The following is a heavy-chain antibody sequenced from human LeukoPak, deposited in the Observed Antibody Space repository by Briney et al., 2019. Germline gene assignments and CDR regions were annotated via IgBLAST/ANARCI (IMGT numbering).Heavy chain of an antibody. D-gene: IGHD3-22*01. CDR1: GGSIRSSDFY. CDR3: ARSGYYFYFDS. CDR2: IWDSGRT. Sequence: PSETLFLTCTVSGGSIRSSDFYWGWIRRPPGKGLEWIGSIWDSGRTSYNASLKSRVTVVVDTSENQFSLTLSSVTAADTAVYFCARSGYYFYFDSWGPGTLVTVSS. V-gene: IGHV4-39*01. J-gene: IGHJ4*02.